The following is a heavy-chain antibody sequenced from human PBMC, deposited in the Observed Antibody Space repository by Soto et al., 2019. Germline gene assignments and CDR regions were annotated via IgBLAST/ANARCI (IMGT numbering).Heavy chain of an antibody. CDR2: INHSGST. V-gene: IGHV4-34*01. J-gene: IGHJ4*02. CDR1: GGSFSGYY. Sequence: QVQLQQWGAGLLKPSETLSLTCAVYGGSFSGYYWSWIRQPPGKGLEWIGEINHSGSTNYNPSLKSRVTISVDTSKNQFSLKLSSVTAADTAVYYCARGLHLLRYFGWFYYWGQGALVTVSS. D-gene: IGHD3-9*01. CDR3: ARGLHLLRYFGWFYY.